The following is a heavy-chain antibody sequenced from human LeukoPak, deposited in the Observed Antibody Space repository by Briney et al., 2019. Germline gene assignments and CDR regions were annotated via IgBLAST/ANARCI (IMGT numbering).Heavy chain of an antibody. J-gene: IGHJ6*03. CDR1: GFTFSRYW. V-gene: IGHV3-7*01. D-gene: IGHD5-18*01. CDR3: ARVVWGTATVYYSYYMDV. CDR2: IKQDGSEI. Sequence: PGGSLRLSCAASGFTFSRYWMTWVRQAPGKGLEWVANIKQDGSEIYYVDSVKGRFTISRDNAKNSQYLQMNSLRDEDTAVYFCARVVWGTATVYYSYYMDVWGKGTTVTVSS.